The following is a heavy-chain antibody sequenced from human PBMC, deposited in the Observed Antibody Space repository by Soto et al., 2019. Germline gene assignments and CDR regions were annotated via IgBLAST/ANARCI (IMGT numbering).Heavy chain of an antibody. D-gene: IGHD2-15*01. V-gene: IGHV3-7*03. CDR1: GFTFSSHW. Sequence: EVQLEQSGGGLVQPGESLRLSCAASGFTFSSHWMTWVRQVPGKGLEWVANIKHDGSETYYVDSVKGRFTVSRDNARNSLHLQMNSLRAEDTAIYYCARLPCTPARCYSFEWWGQGALVTVSS. CDR3: ARLPCTPARCYSFEW. CDR2: IKHDGSET. J-gene: IGHJ4*02.